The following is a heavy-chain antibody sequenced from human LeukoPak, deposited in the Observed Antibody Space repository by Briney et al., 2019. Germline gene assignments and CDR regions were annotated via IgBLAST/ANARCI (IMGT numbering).Heavy chain of an antibody. Sequence: SETLSLTCAVYGGSFSGYYWSWIRQPPGKGLEWIGEINHSGSTSYNPSLKSRVTISVDTSKNQFSLKLSSVTAADTAVYYCARGGYYYYDSSGYPFGYWGQGTLVTVSS. J-gene: IGHJ4*02. D-gene: IGHD3-22*01. V-gene: IGHV4-34*01. CDR1: GGSFSGYY. CDR3: ARGGYYYYDSSGYPFGY. CDR2: INHSGST.